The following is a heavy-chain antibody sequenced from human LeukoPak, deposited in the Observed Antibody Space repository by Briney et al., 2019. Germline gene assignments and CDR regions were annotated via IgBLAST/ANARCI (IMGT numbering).Heavy chain of an antibody. CDR3: ARENDILTGYHYYYYGMDV. Sequence: SQTLSLTCTVSGGSISSGSYYWTWIRQPAGKGLEWIGRIYTSGSTNYNPSLKSRVTISVDTYKNQFSLKLSSVTAADTAVYYCARENDILTGYHYYYYGMDVWGKGTTVTVSS. V-gene: IGHV4-61*02. CDR2: IYTSGST. CDR1: GGSISSGSYY. J-gene: IGHJ6*04. D-gene: IGHD3-9*01.